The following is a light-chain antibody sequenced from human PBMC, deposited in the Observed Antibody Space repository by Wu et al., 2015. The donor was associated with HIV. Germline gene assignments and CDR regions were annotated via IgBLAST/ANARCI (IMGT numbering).Light chain of an antibody. Sequence: DIQMTQSPSSLSASIGDAATITCRTNQSIVNYLNWYQQKPGSAPKLLIHTSSTLQRGVSSRFGGSGSGTQFVLTISSLQIEDFATYFCQQSYSLPQTFGQGTRVEL. CDR1: QSIVNY. J-gene: IGKJ2*01. CDR3: QQSYSLPQT. V-gene: IGKV1-39*01. CDR2: TSS.